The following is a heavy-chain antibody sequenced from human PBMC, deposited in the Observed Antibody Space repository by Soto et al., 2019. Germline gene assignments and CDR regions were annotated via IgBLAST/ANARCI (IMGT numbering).Heavy chain of an antibody. J-gene: IGHJ6*02. D-gene: IGHD2-21*01. CDR3: ARGQPRHRRGPRLAYYYGMDV. V-gene: IGHV1-69*13. Sequence: ASVKVSCKASGGTFSSYAISWVRQAPGQGLEWMGGIIPIFDTANYAQKFQGRVTITADESTSTAYMELSSLRSEDTAVYYCARGQPRHRRGPRLAYYYGMDVWGQGTTVTVSS. CDR2: IIPIFDTA. CDR1: GGTFSSYA.